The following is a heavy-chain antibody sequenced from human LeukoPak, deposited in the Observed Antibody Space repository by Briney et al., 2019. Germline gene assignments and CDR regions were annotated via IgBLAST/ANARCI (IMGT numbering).Heavy chain of an antibody. Sequence: GRSLRLSCAASGFTFSSYAMHWVRQAPGKGQEWVAVISYDGSNKYYADSVKGRFTISRDNSKNTLYLQMNSLRAEDTAMYYCARAMAVAGTAFDYWGQGTLVTVSS. D-gene: IGHD6-19*01. CDR1: GFTFSSYA. J-gene: IGHJ4*02. CDR2: ISYDGSNK. V-gene: IGHV3-30-3*01. CDR3: ARAMAVAGTAFDY.